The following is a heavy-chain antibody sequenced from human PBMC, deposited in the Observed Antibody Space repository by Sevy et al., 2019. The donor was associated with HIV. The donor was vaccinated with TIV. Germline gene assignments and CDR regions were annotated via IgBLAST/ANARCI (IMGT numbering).Heavy chain of an antibody. CDR1: GYTFTSYG. D-gene: IGHD3-3*01. V-gene: IGHV1-18*01. CDR3: ARDSPSRITIFGVVSEVGAFDI. CDR2: ISAYNGNT. J-gene: IGHJ3*02. Sequence: ASVKVSCKASGYTFTSYGISWVRQAPGQGLEWMGWISAYNGNTNYAQKLQGRVTMTTDTSTSTAYMELRSLRSDDTAVYYCARDSPSRITIFGVVSEVGAFDIWGQGTMVTVSS.